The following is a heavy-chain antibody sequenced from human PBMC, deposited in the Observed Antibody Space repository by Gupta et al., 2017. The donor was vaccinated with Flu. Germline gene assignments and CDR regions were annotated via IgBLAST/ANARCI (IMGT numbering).Heavy chain of an antibody. V-gene: IGHV4-39*01. J-gene: IGHJ4*02. CDR3: AGRRDGYNLGVDY. CDR2: ISHSGDT. Sequence: QLQLQESGPGLVKPSETLSLTCSVSGGSITNTLYYWGCIRQTPGQGLEWIGSISHSGDTFYNPSLKGRATMSLDTSKNQFSLNVNSVTVADTAVYYCAGRRDGYNLGVDYWGQGSLGTVSS. D-gene: IGHD1-1*01. CDR1: GGSITNTLYY.